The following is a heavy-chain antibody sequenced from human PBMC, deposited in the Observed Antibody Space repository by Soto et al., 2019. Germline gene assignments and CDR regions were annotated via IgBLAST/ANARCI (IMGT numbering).Heavy chain of an antibody. J-gene: IGHJ4*02. D-gene: IGHD3-3*01. Sequence: EVQLVESGGDLVQPGGSLRLSCAASGFTVSGNYMTWVRQGPGKGLEWVSVIYSSGDTYYADSVKGRFTVSRDSSKNTLYLQMNSLRAEDTAVYYCARAPSDNDFHLAFDFWGQGTPVTVSS. CDR1: GFTVSGNY. V-gene: IGHV3-66*01. CDR2: IYSSGDT. CDR3: ARAPSDNDFHLAFDF.